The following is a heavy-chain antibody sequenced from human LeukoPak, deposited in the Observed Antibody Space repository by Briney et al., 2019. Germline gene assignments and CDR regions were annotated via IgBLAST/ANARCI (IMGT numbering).Heavy chain of an antibody. CDR2: INPNSGGT. V-gene: IGHV1-2*02. Sequence: GASVKVSFKASGYTFTSYDINWVRQATGQGLEWMGGINPNSGGTNYAQKFQGRVTMTRDTSISTAYMELSRLRSDDTAVYYCARDGHKDFDYWGQGTLVTVSS. D-gene: IGHD2-21*01. CDR3: ARDGHKDFDY. CDR1: GYTFTSYD. J-gene: IGHJ4*02.